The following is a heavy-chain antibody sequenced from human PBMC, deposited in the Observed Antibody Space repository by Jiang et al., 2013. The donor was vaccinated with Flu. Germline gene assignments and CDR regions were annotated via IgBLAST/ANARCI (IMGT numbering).Heavy chain of an antibody. V-gene: IGHV4-39*01. CDR2: IVYSGST. CDR1: GGSISSNSYY. D-gene: IGHD5-24*01. CDR3: ARLGDGYTTSYIDY. J-gene: IGHJ4*02. Sequence: GSGLVKPSETLSLTCTVSGGSISSNSYYWGWIRQAPGKGLEWIGTIVYSGSTYYNPSLKSRVTISVDTSKNQFSLKLNSVTAADTAVYYCARLGDGYTTSYIDYWGQGILVTVSS.